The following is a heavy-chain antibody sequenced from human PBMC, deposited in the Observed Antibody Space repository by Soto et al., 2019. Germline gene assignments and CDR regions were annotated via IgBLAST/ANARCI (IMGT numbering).Heavy chain of an antibody. D-gene: IGHD6-19*01. CDR1: GFTFSDYY. CDR2: ISSSSSYT. CDR3: ARDEWVGKGTSFDY. J-gene: IGHJ4*02. Sequence: GGSLRLSCAASGFTFSDYYMSWIRQAPGKGLEWVSYISSSSSYTNYADSLKGRFTISRDNAKNSLYLQMNSLRAEDTAVYYCARDEWVGKGTSFDYWGQGTLVTVSS. V-gene: IGHV3-11*06.